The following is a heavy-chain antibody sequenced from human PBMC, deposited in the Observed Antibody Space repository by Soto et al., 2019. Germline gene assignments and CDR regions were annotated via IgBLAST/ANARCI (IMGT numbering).Heavy chain of an antibody. CDR2: ISYDGSNK. Sequence: PGGSLRLSCAASGFTFSSYAMHWVRQAPGKGLEWVAVISYDGSNKYYADSVKGRFTISRDNSKNTLYLQMNSLRAEDTAVYYCARVRDCYDTSGYYGMDVWGQGTTVTVSS. D-gene: IGHD2-21*02. J-gene: IGHJ6*02. CDR1: GFTFSSYA. V-gene: IGHV3-30-3*01. CDR3: ARVRDCYDTSGYYGMDV.